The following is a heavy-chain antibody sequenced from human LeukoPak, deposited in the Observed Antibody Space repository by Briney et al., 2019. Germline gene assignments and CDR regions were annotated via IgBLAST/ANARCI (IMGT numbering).Heavy chain of an antibody. Sequence: SETLSLTCSVSGGSMTSYYWSWIRQPPGKGLEWIGYIFYSGGANYNPSLKSRVTISVDTSKNQFSLNLNSVTAADMAAHYCARALYRSGWYKDAFDIWAQGTMVTVSS. D-gene: IGHD6-19*01. CDR3: ARALYRSGWYKDAFDI. J-gene: IGHJ3*02. V-gene: IGHV4-59*01. CDR1: GGSMTSYY. CDR2: IFYSGGA.